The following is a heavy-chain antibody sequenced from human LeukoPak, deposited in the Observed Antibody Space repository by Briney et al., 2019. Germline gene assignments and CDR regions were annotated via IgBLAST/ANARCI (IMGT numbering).Heavy chain of an antibody. V-gene: IGHV4-39*02. Sequence: SETLSLTCTVSGGSISSSSYYWGWIRQPSGKGLEWIGSIYYSGSTYYNPSLKSRVTISVDTSKNQFSLKLSSVTAADTAVYYCARDLGPFFDYWGQGTLVTVSS. CDR1: GGSISSSSYY. CDR3: ARDLGPFFDY. CDR2: IYYSGST. J-gene: IGHJ4*02.